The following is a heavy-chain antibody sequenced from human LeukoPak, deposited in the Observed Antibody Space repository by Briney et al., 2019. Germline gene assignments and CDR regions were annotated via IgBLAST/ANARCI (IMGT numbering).Heavy chain of an antibody. D-gene: IGHD3-22*01. CDR2: INPNSGNT. Sequence: ASVKVSCKASGYTFSDYYIHWVRQAPGQGLEWMGWINPNSGNTGYAQKFQGRVTMTRNTSISTAYMELSSLRSEDTAVYYCARGVNGYYCYYYYYMDVWGKGTTVTISS. V-gene: IGHV1-8*02. CDR1: GYTFSDYY. J-gene: IGHJ6*03. CDR3: ARGVNGYYCYYYYYMDV.